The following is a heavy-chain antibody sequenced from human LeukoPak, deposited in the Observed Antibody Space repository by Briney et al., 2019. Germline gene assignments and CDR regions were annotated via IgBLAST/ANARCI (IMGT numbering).Heavy chain of an antibody. CDR1: GGSISSSSYY. J-gene: IGHJ4*02. V-gene: IGHV4-39*07. D-gene: IGHD6-13*01. CDR2: IYYSGST. Sequence: SETLSLTCTVSGGSISSSSYYWGWIRQPPGKGLEWIGSIYYSGSTYYNPSLKSRVTISVDTSKNQFSLKLSSVTAADTAVYYCAAEEKESSPGLVDYWGQGTLVTVSS. CDR3: AAEEKESSPGLVDY.